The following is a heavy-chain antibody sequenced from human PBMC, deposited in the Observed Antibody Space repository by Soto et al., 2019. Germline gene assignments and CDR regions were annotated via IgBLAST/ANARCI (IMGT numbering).Heavy chain of an antibody. CDR1: GGTFSDFT. J-gene: IGHJ6*02. V-gene: IGHV1-69*01. Sequence: QVQLVQCGAEVRKPGSSVKVSCRASGGTFSDFTVTWVRQAPGQGLEWMGGIIPILEATKYAQTFQDRVTFTADESTSTVFMELSSLRSEDTAVYFCATSYCGNECQPNRAFYYFGWDVWGQGTTVTVSS. CDR2: IIPILEAT. CDR3: ATSYCGNECQPNRAFYYFGWDV. D-gene: IGHD2-21*01.